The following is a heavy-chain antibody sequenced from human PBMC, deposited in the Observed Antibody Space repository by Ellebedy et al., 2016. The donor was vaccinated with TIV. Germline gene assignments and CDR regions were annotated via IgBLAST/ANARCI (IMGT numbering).Heavy chain of an antibody. CDR1: GGTFSSYA. Sequence: AASVKVSCKASGGTFSSYAISWVRQAPGQGLEWMGGIIPIFGTANYAQKFQGRVTITADESTSTAYMELSSLRSEDTAVYYCARVGRRQQLVWWFDPWGQGTLVTVSS. V-gene: IGHV1-69*13. J-gene: IGHJ5*02. CDR3: ARVGRRQQLVWWFDP. D-gene: IGHD6-13*01. CDR2: IIPIFGTA.